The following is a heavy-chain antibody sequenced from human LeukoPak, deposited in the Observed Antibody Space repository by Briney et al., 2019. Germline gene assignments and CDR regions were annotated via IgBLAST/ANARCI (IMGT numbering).Heavy chain of an antibody. D-gene: IGHD3-9*01. V-gene: IGHV3-74*01. CDR1: GLTFSRYW. CDR2: INSDGRST. CDR3: VRGADTGYSSDS. J-gene: IGHJ4*02. Sequence: PGGSLSLSCVASGLTFSRYWMHWVRKAPGKGLVWVSRINSDGRSTNYADSVKGRFSISRDNAENTLYLQMNSLRVEDTAVYYCVRGADTGYSSDSWGQGTLVTVSS.